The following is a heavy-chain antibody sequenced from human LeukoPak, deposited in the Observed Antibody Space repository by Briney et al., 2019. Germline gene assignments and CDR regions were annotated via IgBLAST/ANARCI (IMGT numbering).Heavy chain of an antibody. CDR2: ISAYNGNT. J-gene: IGHJ6*03. CDR1: GYTFTSYG. Sequence: SVKVSCKASGYTFTSYGISWVRQAPGQGLEWMGWISAYNGNTNYAQKLQGRVTMTTDTSTSTAYTELRSLRSDDTAVYYCARDSTYCSGGSCYYDPYYYYMDVWGKGTTVTVFS. CDR3: ARDSTYCSGGSCYYDPYYYYMDV. D-gene: IGHD2-15*01. V-gene: IGHV1-18*01.